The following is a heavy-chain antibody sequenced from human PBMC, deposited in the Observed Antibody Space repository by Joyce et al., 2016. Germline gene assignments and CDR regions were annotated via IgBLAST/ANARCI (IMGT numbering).Heavy chain of an antibody. Sequence: QLVESGGGVVKPGGSLRLSCEASGSTFSSSSMSWFRQAPGKGLEWVGANSGTSYYIFHAETVRGRFTVSRDNAKKTLYLQMNSLRAEDSAVFYCARGGISYYYAMDVWGQGTTVTVSS. CDR2: NSGTSYYI. V-gene: IGHV3-21*01. D-gene: IGHD3-16*01. J-gene: IGHJ6*02. CDR1: GSTFSSSS. CDR3: ARGGISYYYAMDV.